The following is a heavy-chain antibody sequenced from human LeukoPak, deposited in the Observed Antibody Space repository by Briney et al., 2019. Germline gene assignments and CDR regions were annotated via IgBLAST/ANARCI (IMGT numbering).Heavy chain of an antibody. Sequence: GASVKVSCKASGYTFTGYYMHWVRPAPGQGLEWMEWINPNSGSTNYAQKFQGRVTMTRDTSISTAYMELSRLRSDDTAVYYCASTSTLLREYAFDIWGQGTMVTVSS. CDR2: INPNSGST. V-gene: IGHV1-2*02. CDR1: GYTFTGYY. J-gene: IGHJ3*02. CDR3: ASTSTLLREYAFDI. D-gene: IGHD2-2*01.